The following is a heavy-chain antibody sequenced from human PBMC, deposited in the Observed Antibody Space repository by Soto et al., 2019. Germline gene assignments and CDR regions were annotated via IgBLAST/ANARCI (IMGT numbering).Heavy chain of an antibody. CDR2: IIPIFGTA. D-gene: IGHD3-10*01. CDR1: GGTFSSYA. CDR3: ARQFAMVRRVPRSYYYYGMDV. J-gene: IGHJ6*02. V-gene: IGHV1-69*12. Sequence: QVQLVQSGAEVKKPGSSVKVSCKASGGTFSSYAISWVRQAPGQGLEWMGGIIPIFGTANYAQKFQGRVTITADESTSTAYMELSSLRCEDTAVYYWARQFAMVRRVPRSYYYYGMDVWGQGTTVTVSS.